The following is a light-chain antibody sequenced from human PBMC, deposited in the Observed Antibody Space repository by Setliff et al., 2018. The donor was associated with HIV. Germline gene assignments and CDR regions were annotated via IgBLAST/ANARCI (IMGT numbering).Light chain of an antibody. Sequence: QSALTQPASVSGSPGQSITISCTGASSDVGGYNYVSWYQHHPGKAPKLIIYEVSNRPSGVSNRFSGSKSGNTASLTISGLQAEDEADYYCSSYAVTNTLPFGTGTKVTVL. CDR2: EVS. CDR3: SSYAVTNTLP. V-gene: IGLV2-14*01. CDR1: SSDVGGYNY. J-gene: IGLJ1*01.